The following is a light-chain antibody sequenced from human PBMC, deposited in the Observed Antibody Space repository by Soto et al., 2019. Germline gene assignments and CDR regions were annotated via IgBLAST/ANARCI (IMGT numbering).Light chain of an antibody. Sequence: DIQMTQSPSSLSASLGDRVTIECRASQDIANYVAWFQQKPGKAPKTLIYGAANRQTGVPSKFSGSGSGTHFTLTISSLQPEDFATYYCQQYDSFPITFDPGTRLE. CDR1: QDIANY. J-gene: IGKJ5*01. CDR2: GAA. V-gene: IGKV1-16*02. CDR3: QQYDSFPIT.